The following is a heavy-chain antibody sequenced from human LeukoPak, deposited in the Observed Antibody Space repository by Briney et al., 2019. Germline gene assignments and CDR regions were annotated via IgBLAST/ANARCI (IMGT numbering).Heavy chain of an antibody. CDR1: GYTFTGYY. CDR2: INPNSGGT. J-gene: IGHJ4*02. Sequence: ASVKVSCKASGYTFTGYYMHWVRQAPGQGLEWMGWINPNSGGTNYAQKFQGRVTMTRDTSISTAYMELSRLRSDDTAVYYCARRAAEQQWLVYFDYWGQGTLVTVSS. D-gene: IGHD6-19*01. CDR3: ARRAAEQQWLVYFDY. V-gene: IGHV1-2*02.